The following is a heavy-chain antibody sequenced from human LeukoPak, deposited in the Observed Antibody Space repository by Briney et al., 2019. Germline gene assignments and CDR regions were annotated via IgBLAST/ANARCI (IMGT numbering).Heavy chain of an antibody. CDR2: FDPEDGET. J-gene: IGHJ4*02. CDR1: GYTLTELS. Sequence: ASVKVSCKVSGYTLTELSMHWVRQAPGKGLEWMGGFDPEDGETIYAQKFQGRVTMTEDTSTDTAYMELSSLRFEDTAVYYCATYASGDYRRQWLVRGFDYWGQGTLVTVSS. V-gene: IGHV1-24*01. D-gene: IGHD6-19*01. CDR3: ATYASGDYRRQWLVRGFDY.